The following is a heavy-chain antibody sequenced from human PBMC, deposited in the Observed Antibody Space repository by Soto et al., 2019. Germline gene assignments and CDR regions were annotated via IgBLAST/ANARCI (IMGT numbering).Heavy chain of an antibody. CDR2: ISAYNGNT. CDR1: GYTFTSYG. V-gene: IGHV1-18*01. D-gene: IGHD3-22*01. Sequence: ASVKVSCKASGYTFTSYGISWVRQAPGQGLEWMGWISAYNGNTNYAQKLQGRVTMTTDTSTSTVYMELSSLRSEDTAVYYCASDSGSGYYTSDLGWGQGTLVTVSS. J-gene: IGHJ4*02. CDR3: ASDSGSGYYTSDLG.